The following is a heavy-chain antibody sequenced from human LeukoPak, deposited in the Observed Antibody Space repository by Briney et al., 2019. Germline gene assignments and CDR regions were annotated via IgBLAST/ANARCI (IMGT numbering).Heavy chain of an antibody. D-gene: IGHD4-17*01. V-gene: IGHV3-23*01. CDR2: IRGSGGST. CDR3: AKKGLTVTTYYFDY. J-gene: IGHJ4*02. CDR1: GFAFSSYA. Sequence: GGSLRLSCAASGFAFSSYAMSWVRQAPGKGLEWVSAIRGSGGSTYYADSVKGRFTISRDNSKNTLYLQMNSLRAEDTAVYYCAKKGLTVTTYYFDYWGQGTLVTVSS.